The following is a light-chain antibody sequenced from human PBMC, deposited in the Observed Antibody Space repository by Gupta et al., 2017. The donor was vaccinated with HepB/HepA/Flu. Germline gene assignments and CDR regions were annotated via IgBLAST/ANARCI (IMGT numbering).Light chain of an antibody. J-gene: IGKJ3*01. CDR2: GSL. Sequence: DVQMTQSPSSLSASVGDRVTITCRASQSVSHFLNWYQQKPGEAPKLLIYGSLTLQSGVPSRFSGSGSGTDFTLTISSLQPEDFATYYCQQSYNTPFTFGPGTKVDIQ. CDR3: QQSYNTPFT. V-gene: IGKV1-39*01. CDR1: QSVSHF.